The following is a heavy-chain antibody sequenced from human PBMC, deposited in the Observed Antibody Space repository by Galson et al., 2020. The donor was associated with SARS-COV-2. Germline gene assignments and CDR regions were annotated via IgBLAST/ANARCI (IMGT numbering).Heavy chain of an antibody. D-gene: IGHD2-15*01. Sequence: SQTLSLTCAVYGGSFSGYYWSWIRQPPGKGLEWIGEINHSGSTNYNPSLKSRVTISVDTSKNQFSLKLSSVTAADTAVYYCARGTQVRVGGNEETYYYYYGMDVWGQGTTVTVSS. CDR3: ARGTQVRVGGNEETYYYYYGMDV. J-gene: IGHJ6*02. CDR2: INHSGST. V-gene: IGHV4-34*01. CDR1: GGSFSGYY.